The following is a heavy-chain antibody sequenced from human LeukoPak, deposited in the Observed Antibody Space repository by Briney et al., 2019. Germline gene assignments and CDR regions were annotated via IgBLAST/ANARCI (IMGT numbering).Heavy chain of an antibody. Sequence: ASVKVSCKASGYTFTGYYMHWVRQAPGQGLEWMGWINPNSGGTNYAQKLQGRVTMTTDTSTSTAYMELRSLRSDDTAVYYCARYRTAVAGIFDYWAREPWSPSPQ. J-gene: IGHJ4*02. V-gene: IGHV1-2*02. CDR1: GYTFTGYY. CDR3: ARYRTAVAGIFDY. CDR2: INPNSGGT. D-gene: IGHD6-19*01.